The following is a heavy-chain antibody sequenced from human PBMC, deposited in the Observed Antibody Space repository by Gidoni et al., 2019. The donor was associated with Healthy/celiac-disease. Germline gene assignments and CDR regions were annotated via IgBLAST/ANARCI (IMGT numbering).Heavy chain of an antibody. V-gene: IGHV3-30*18. J-gene: IGHJ4*02. CDR2: ISYDGSNK. D-gene: IGHD1-26*01. Sequence: QVQLVESGGGVVQPGRSLRLSCAASGFTFSSYGMHWVRQAPGKGLEWVAVISYDGSNKYYADSVKGRFTISRDNSKNTLYLQMNSLRAEDTAVYYCAKDGGLVAGGRSGLFDYWGQGTLVTVSS. CDR1: GFTFSSYG. CDR3: AKDGGLVAGGRSGLFDY.